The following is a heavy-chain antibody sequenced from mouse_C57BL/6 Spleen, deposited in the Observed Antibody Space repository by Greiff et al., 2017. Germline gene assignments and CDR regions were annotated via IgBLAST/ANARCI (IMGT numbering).Heavy chain of an antibody. V-gene: IGHV1-74*01. CDR3: AIYPDYYGSIYYFDY. CDR2: IHPSDSDT. D-gene: IGHD1-1*01. CDR1: GYTFTSYW. J-gene: IGHJ2*01. Sequence: QVQLQQPGAELVKPGASVKVSCKASGYTFTSYWMHWVKQRPGQGLEWIGRIHPSDSDTNYNQKFKGKATLTVDKSSSTAYMQPSILTSEDSAVYYCAIYPDYYGSIYYFDYWGQGTTLTVSS.